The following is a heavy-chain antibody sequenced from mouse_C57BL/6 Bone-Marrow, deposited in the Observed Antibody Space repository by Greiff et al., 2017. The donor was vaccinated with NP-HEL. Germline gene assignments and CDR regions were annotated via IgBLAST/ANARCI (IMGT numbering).Heavy chain of an antibody. CDR2: INPNNGGT. J-gene: IGHJ3*01. V-gene: IGHV1-18*01. Sequence: EVKLVESGPELVKPGASVKIPCKASGYTFTDYNMDWVKQSHGKSLEWIGDINPNNGGTIYNQKFKGKATLTVDKSSSTAYMELRSLTSEDTAVYYCAREAFAYWGQGTLVTVSA. CDR3: AREAFAY. CDR1: GYTFTDYN.